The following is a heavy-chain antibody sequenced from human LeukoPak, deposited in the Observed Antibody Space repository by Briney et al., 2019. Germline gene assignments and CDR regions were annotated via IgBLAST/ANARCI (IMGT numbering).Heavy chain of an antibody. J-gene: IGHJ6*02. CDR1: GYTFTSYD. Sequence: ASVKVSCKASGYTFTSYDINWVRQATGQGLEWMGWMNPNSGNTGYAQKFQGRVTMTRNTSISTAYMELSSLRSEDTAVYYCARVPTGGGNWGNYYYGMDVWGQGTTVTVSS. CDR3: ARVPTGGGNWGNYYYGMDV. D-gene: IGHD7-27*01. CDR2: MNPNSGNT. V-gene: IGHV1-8*01.